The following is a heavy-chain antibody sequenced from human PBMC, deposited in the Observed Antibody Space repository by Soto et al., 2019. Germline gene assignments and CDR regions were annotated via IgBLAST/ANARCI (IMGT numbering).Heavy chain of an antibody. CDR2: ISSSSSYI. CDR1: GFTFSSYS. D-gene: IGHD2-15*01. V-gene: IGHV3-21*01. J-gene: IGHJ6*02. CDR3: ARAHSRYCSGGSCYQHNRRYYYYGMDV. Sequence: GGSLRLSCAASGFTFSSYSMNWVRQAPGKRLEWVSSISSSSSYIYYADSVKGRFTISRDNAKNSLYLQMNSLRAEDTAVYYCARAHSRYCSGGSCYQHNRRYYYYGMDVWGQGTTVTVSS.